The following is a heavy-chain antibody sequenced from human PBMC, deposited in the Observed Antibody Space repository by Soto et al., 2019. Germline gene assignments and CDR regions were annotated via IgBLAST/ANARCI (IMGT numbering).Heavy chain of an antibody. CDR1: GYRFTTYG. CDR2: TSTYNGNT. V-gene: IGHV1-18*04. D-gene: IGHD7-27*01. J-gene: IGHJ6*02. Sequence: QVQLLQSGAEVKKPGASVKVSCKASGYRFTTYGITWVRLAPGQGLEWLGGTSTYNGNTDYAQNLQDRVTMTTETSTSPAYMEVTSLTSDDTAVYYCARGLGTNGLDVWGQGTTVTVSS. CDR3: ARGLGTNGLDV.